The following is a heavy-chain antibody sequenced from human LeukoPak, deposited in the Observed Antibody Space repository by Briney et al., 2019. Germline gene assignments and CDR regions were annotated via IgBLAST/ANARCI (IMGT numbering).Heavy chain of an antibody. V-gene: IGHV3-7*01. CDR2: IKQDGSEK. D-gene: IGHD7-27*01. CDR3: AREEGPGVNDY. CDR1: GFTFSNYW. Sequence: PGGSLRLSCAASGFTFSNYWMNWVRQAPGKGLEWVANIKQDGSEKNYVDSVKGRFTISRDNAKNSLYLQMNSLRAEDMAVYYCAREEGPGVNDYWGQGTLVTVSS. J-gene: IGHJ4*02.